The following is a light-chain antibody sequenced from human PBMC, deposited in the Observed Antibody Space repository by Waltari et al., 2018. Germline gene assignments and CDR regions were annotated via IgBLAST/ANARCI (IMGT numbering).Light chain of an antibody. CDR3: GTWDSSLSGAV. J-gene: IGLJ7*01. CDR2: ENS. V-gene: IGLV1-51*02. Sequence: QSVLTQPPSVSAAPGQRVTISCSGGSSHIGNNYVSWYRQFPGTAPKLLIYENSERPSGIRGRFSGSESGTSATLDITGLQAGDEADYYCGTWDSSLSGAVFGGGTHLTVL. CDR1: SSHIGNNY.